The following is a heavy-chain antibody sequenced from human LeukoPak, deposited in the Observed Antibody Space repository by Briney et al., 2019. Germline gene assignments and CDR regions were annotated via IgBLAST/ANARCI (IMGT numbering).Heavy chain of an antibody. D-gene: IGHD6-6*01. V-gene: IGHV4-34*01. CDR3: ARGEYSSPRSAFDI. J-gene: IGHJ3*02. CDR1: GGSFSGYY. CDR2: INHSGST. Sequence: SETLSLTCAVYGGSFSGYYWSWIRQPPGKGLEWIGEINHSGSTNYNPSLKSRVTISVDTSKNQFSLKLSSVTAADTAVYSCARGEYSSPRSAFDIWGQGTMVTVSS.